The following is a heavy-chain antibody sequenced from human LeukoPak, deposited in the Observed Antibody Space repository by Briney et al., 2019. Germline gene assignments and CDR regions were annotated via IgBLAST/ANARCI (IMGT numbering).Heavy chain of an antibody. CDR3: ARVMSAWYFDY. Sequence: SETLSLTCTVSGGSISGYYWSWIRQPPGKGLEWIGYIYSSGSTNYNPSLKSRVTISVDTSKNQISLKLSSVTAADTAVYYCARVMSAWYFDYWGQGTLVTVSS. D-gene: IGHD3-16*01. CDR2: IYSSGST. J-gene: IGHJ4*02. V-gene: IGHV4-59*01. CDR1: GGSISGYY.